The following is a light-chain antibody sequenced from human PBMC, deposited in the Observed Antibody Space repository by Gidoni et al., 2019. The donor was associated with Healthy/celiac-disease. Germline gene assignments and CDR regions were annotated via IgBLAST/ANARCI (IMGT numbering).Light chain of an antibody. CDR3: QQSYSTPGA. Sequence: DIQMTQSPSSLSASVGDRVTITCRASQSISSYLNWYQQKPGKATKLLIYAASSLQSGVPSRFSGSGSGTDFTLTISSLQPEDFATYYCQQSYSTPGAFGQXTRLEIK. CDR2: AAS. V-gene: IGKV1-39*01. CDR1: QSISSY. J-gene: IGKJ5*01.